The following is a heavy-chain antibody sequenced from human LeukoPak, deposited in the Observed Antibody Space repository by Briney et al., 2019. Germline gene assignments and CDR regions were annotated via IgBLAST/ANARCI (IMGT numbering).Heavy chain of an antibody. V-gene: IGHV4-61*02. J-gene: IGHJ4*02. Sequence: SETLSLTCTVSGESISSGTYYWTCIRQPAGKGLEWIGRLYASENPSYNPSLQSRVTISVDTSKHQFSLKLRSVTAADTAFYYCARGDPFDYWGQGILVTVSS. CDR2: LYASENP. CDR1: GESISSGTYY. CDR3: ARGDPFDY.